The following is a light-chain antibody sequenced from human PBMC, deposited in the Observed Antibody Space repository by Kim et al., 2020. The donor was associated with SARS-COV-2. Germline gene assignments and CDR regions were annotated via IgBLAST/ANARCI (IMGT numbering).Light chain of an antibody. J-gene: IGKJ2*01. Sequence: LSPGAKATLSCRASQTIASDYLAWYQQKPGQAPRLLIYDASSRVTGLPDRFSGSGSGTDFTLTISRLEPEDFAVYYCQQYGSSLFTFGQGTKLEI. V-gene: IGKV3-20*01. CDR3: QQYGSSLFT. CDR2: DAS. CDR1: QTIASDY.